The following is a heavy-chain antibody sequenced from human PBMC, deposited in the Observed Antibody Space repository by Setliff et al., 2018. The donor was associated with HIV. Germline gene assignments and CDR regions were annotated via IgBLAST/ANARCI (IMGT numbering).Heavy chain of an antibody. Sequence: ASVKVSCKASGYFFNSYYMHWVRQAPGQGLEWMGVINPSGGSTSYAQKFQGRVTMTRYTSTTTVYMELSSLRSEDTAVYYCAGFDCSVGSCPGYWGQGTPVTVSS. V-gene: IGHV1-46*02. CDR1: GYFFNSYY. J-gene: IGHJ4*02. CDR3: AGFDCSVGSCPGY. D-gene: IGHD2-15*01. CDR2: INPSGGST.